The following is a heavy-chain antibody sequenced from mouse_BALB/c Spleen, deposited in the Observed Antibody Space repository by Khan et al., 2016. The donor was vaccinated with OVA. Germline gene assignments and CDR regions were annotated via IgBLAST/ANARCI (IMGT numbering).Heavy chain of an antibody. D-gene: IGHD2-14*01. CDR2: IYPYNDDT. CDR1: GYTFTSYV. Sequence: VQLQQSGPELVKPGASVKMSCKASGYTFTSYVIHWVKQKPGQGLEWIGYIYPYNDDTKYNEKFKGKATLTSDKSSSTAYMELSSLTSEDSAVYYCARNYRSGVYFDYWGQGTTLTVSS. V-gene: IGHV1S136*01. J-gene: IGHJ2*01. CDR3: ARNYRSGVYFDY.